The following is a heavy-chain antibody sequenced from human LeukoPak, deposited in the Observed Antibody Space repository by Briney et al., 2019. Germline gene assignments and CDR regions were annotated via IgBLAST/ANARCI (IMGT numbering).Heavy chain of an antibody. CDR3: ARNTPPKIYDSSGYLFDY. J-gene: IGHJ4*02. V-gene: IGHV3-30-3*01. D-gene: IGHD3-22*01. CDR2: ISYDGSNK. CDR1: GFTFSSYA. Sequence: GGSLRLSCAASGFTFSSYAMHWVRQAPGEGLEWVAVISYDGSNKYYADSVKGRFTISRDNSKNTLYLQMNSLRAEDTAVYYCARNTPPKIYDSSGYLFDYWGQGTLVTVSS.